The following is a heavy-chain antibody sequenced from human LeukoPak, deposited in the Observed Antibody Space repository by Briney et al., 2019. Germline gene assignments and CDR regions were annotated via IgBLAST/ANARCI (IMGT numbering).Heavy chain of an antibody. CDR1: GYTFTDYF. V-gene: IGHV1-2*02. J-gene: IGHJ3*02. D-gene: IGHD3-10*02. CDR3: ARVPIAGPMLDAFHI. Sequence: ASVKVSCKASGYTFTDYFIHWVRQAPGQGLEWMGWINPNSGGTNYAQKFQGRVTMTRDTSISTAYMELSRLRSDDTAVYYCARVPIAGPMLDAFHIWGQGTMVTVS. CDR2: INPNSGGT.